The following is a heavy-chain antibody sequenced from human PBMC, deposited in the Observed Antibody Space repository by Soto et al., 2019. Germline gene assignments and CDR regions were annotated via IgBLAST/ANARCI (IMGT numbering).Heavy chain of an antibody. Sequence: SETLSLTCTVSGGYVTTGMKYWGWIRQPPGKALELIGYIYKTGYNFFNSSLKSRVTLSIDTSKNQFSLTLSSVTAADTAVYFCVRAHESGHFCGISVWGPGTTVTVSS. J-gene: IGHJ6*02. V-gene: IGHV4-61*01. CDR3: VRAHESGHFCGISV. D-gene: IGHD6-25*01. CDR1: GGYVTTGMKY. CDR2: IYKTGYN.